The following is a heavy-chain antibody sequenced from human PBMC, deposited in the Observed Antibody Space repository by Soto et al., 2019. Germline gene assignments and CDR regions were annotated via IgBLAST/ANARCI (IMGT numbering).Heavy chain of an antibody. CDR3: AKGGSNRGQGIDH. Sequence: EASVKVSCKASGYSFIRSVISWVRLAPGQGLEWMGWISGYNGNTNYSQKLQGRVTMTTDTSTSTVYMELRSLTSDDTAVYYFAKGGSNRGQGIDHWGLGTQVTVS. V-gene: IGHV1-18*01. CDR1: GYSFIRSV. CDR2: ISGYNGNT. D-gene: IGHD3-10*01. J-gene: IGHJ5*02.